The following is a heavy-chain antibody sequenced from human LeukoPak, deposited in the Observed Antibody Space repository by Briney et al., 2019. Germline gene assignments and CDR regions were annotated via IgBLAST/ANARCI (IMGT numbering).Heavy chain of an antibody. CDR1: GFTLSSFR. V-gene: IGHV3-23*01. Sequence: GGSLRLSCAASGFTLSSFRMSWVRQAPGKGLEWVSGISASGGSTYYADSVKGRFTISRDNSKNTLYLQMNSLRAEDTAVYYCARQVRGRTASGQHFDYWGQGTLVTVSS. J-gene: IGHJ4*02. CDR3: ARQVRGRTASGQHFDY. CDR2: ISASGGST. D-gene: IGHD3-16*01.